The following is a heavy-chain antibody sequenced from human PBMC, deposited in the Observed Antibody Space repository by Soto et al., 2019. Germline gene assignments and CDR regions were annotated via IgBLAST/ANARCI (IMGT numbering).Heavy chain of an antibody. CDR1: GFTVSSNY. Sequence: EVQLVESGGGLVQPGGSLRLSCAASGFTVSSNYMSWVRQAPGKGLEWVSVIYSGGSTYYADSVKGRFTISRDNSKNTLYLQMNSLRAEDTAVYYCARDSNRIPDAFDIWGQGTMVTVSS. J-gene: IGHJ3*02. D-gene: IGHD4-4*01. CDR3: ARDSNRIPDAFDI. CDR2: IYSGGST. V-gene: IGHV3-66*01.